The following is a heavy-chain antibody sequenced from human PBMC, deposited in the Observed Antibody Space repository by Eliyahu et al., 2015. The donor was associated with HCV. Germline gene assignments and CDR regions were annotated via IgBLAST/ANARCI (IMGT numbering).Heavy chain of an antibody. CDR3: ARDFVTMVRGVISEGAFDI. Sequence: QVQLVESGGGVVQPGRSLRLSCAAXGFTFSRXGXHWVRQAPGKGLEWVAVIWYDGSNKYYADSVKGRFTISRDNSKNTLYLQMNSLRAEDTAVYYCARDFVTMVRGVISEGAFDIWGQGTMVTVSS. V-gene: IGHV3-33*01. J-gene: IGHJ3*02. CDR2: IWYDGSNK. D-gene: IGHD3-10*01. CDR1: GFTFSRXG.